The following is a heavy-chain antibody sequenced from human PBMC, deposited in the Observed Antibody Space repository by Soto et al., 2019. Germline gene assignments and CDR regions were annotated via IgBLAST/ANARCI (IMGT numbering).Heavy chain of an antibody. J-gene: IGHJ4*02. Sequence: GSLRLSWASPGFIFTNSLMSWVRQAPGKGVEGIGRIKSKTDGATTDYARPVKGRFTISRDNSKKTLFVQMNGLTAADTAVYYCTTILPEGRCDLGLWGQGTLVTVSS. CDR3: TTILPEGRCDLGL. CDR2: IKSKTDGATT. D-gene: IGHD1-26*01. CDR1: GFIFTNSL. V-gene: IGHV3-15*05.